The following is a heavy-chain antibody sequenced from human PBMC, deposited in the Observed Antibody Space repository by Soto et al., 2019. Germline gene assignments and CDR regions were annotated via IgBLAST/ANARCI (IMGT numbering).Heavy chain of an antibody. CDR2: IIPIFGTA. J-gene: IGHJ6*02. Sequence: ASVKVSCKASGGTFSSYAISWVRQAPGQGLEWMGGIIPIFGTANYAQKFQGRVTITADKSTSTAYMELSSLRSEDTAVYYCASSKDIVLMVYAPRDYYYYGMDVWGQGTTVTGS. D-gene: IGHD2-8*01. V-gene: IGHV1-69*06. CDR3: ASSKDIVLMVYAPRDYYYYGMDV. CDR1: GGTFSSYA.